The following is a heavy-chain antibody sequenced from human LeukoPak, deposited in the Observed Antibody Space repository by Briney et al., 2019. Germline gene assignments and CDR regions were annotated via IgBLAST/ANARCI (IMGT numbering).Heavy chain of an antibody. CDR2: INCITGDT. Sequence: ASVRVSCKASGYTFTDYYIHWVRQTPRQGLEWMGRINCITGDTRSAQKFQGRVTMTRDTSISTAYMQLSSLRSDDTAVYYCARVSGSYKPFGYWGQGTLVTVSS. D-gene: IGHD1-26*01. V-gene: IGHV1-2*06. CDR1: GYTFTDYY. J-gene: IGHJ4*02. CDR3: ARVSGSYKPFGY.